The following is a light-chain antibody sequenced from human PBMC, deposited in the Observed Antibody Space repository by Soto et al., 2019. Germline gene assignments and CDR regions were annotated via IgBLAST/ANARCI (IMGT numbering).Light chain of an antibody. V-gene: IGLV2-14*01. CDR2: DVS. CDR1: SSDVGGYNY. Sequence: QSALTQPASVSGSPGQSITISCTGTSSDVGGYNYVSWYQQHPGIAPKLMIYDVSNRPSGVSNRFSGSKSGNTASLTISGLQAEDEADYYCSSYTSSSTPRVFGGGTKVTVL. CDR3: SSYTSSSTPRV. J-gene: IGLJ2*01.